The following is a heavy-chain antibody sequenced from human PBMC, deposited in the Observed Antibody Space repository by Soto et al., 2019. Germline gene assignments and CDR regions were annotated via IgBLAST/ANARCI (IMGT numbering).Heavy chain of an antibody. Sequence: PSQTLSLTCTVSGGSISSGGCYWSWIRKHPWKGLEWIGYIYYSGSTYYNPSLKSRVTISVDTSKNQFSLKLSSVTAADTDVYYCARVGHYYDSRGYYLDAFDIWGQGTMVTVSS. CDR1: GGSISSGGCY. CDR2: IYYSGST. V-gene: IGHV4-31*03. J-gene: IGHJ3*02. CDR3: ARVGHYYDSRGYYLDAFDI. D-gene: IGHD3-22*01.